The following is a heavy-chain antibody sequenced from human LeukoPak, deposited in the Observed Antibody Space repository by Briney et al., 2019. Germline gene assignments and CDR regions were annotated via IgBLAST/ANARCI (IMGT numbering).Heavy chain of an antibody. J-gene: IGHJ4*02. CDR1: GYTFTSYD. CDR3: ARDLKRSPYLFDY. Sequence: GASVKVSCKASGYTFTSYDINWVRQATGQGLEWMGWMNPNSGNTGYAQKFQGRVTMTRNTSISTAYMELSSLRSEDTAVYYCARDLKRSPYLFDYWGQGTLVTVSS. CDR2: MNPNSGNT. D-gene: IGHD5-24*01. V-gene: IGHV1-8*01.